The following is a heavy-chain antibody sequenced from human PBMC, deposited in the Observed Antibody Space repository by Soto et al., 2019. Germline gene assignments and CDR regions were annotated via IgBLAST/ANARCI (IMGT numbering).Heavy chain of an antibody. CDR2: IYYSGST. J-gene: IGHJ5*02. CDR1: GGSISSYY. Sequence: SETLSLSCTVPGGSISSYYWSWIRQPPGKGLEWIGYIYYSGSTNYNPSLKSRVTISVDTSKNQFSLKLSSVTAADTAVYYCARHTPSAANWFDPWGQGTLVTVSS. D-gene: IGHD6-13*01. V-gene: IGHV4-59*08. CDR3: ARHTPSAANWFDP.